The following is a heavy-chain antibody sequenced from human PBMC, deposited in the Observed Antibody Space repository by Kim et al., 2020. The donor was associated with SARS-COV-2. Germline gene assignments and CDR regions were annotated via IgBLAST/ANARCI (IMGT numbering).Heavy chain of an antibody. Sequence: NDAQKLQGRGTTTTDTSTSTAYMELRSRRSDDTAVYYCARAGRYGLNWFDTWGQGTLVTVSS. D-gene: IGHD5-18*01. CDR3: ARAGRYGLNWFDT. J-gene: IGHJ5*02. V-gene: IGHV1-18*01.